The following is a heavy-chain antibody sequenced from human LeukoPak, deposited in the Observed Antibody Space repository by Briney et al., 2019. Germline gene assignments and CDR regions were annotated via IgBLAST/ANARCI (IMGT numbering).Heavy chain of an antibody. CDR2: ISYSGST. Sequence: SETLSLTCTVSGGSISSYYWSWIRLPPGKGLEWTGFISYSGSTNYNPSLRGRVTISLDTSKNEFSLLLPAVTRADPPVYHCAGGGPGSGWHYYRVYWGQGTLVTVSS. CDR1: GGSISSYY. CDR3: AGGGPGSGWHYYRVY. J-gene: IGHJ4*02. V-gene: IGHV4-59*12. D-gene: IGHD3-22*01.